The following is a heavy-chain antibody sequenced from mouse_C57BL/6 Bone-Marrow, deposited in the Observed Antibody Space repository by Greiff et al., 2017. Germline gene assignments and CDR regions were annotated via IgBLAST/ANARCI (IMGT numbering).Heavy chain of an antibody. V-gene: IGHV14-2*01. CDR2: IDPEDGET. D-gene: IGHD1-1*01. Sequence: VQLQQSGAELVKPGASVKLSCTASGFNIKDYYMPWVKQRTEQGLEWIGRIDPEDGETKYAPKFQGKATITADTSSNTAYLQLSSLTSEDTAVYYCAMPTVVATDYWGQGTTLTVSS. CDR1: GFNIKDYY. J-gene: IGHJ2*01. CDR3: AMPTVVATDY.